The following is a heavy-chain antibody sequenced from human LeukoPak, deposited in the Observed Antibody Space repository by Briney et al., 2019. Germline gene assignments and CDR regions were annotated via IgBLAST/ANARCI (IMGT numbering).Heavy chain of an antibody. Sequence: GGSLRLSCAASGFTFSDYYMSWIRQAPGKGLEGVSYISSSGSTIYYADSVRGRFTISRDNAKNSLYLQMNSLRAEDTAVYYCARDRGSYYYYGMDVWGQGTTVTVSS. CDR3: ARDRGSYYYYGMDV. J-gene: IGHJ6*02. CDR2: ISSSGSTI. CDR1: GFTFSDYY. D-gene: IGHD3-10*01. V-gene: IGHV3-11*01.